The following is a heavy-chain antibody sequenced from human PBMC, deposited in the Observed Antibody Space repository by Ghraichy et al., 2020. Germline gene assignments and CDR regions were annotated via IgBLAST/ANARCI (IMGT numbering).Heavy chain of an antibody. CDR3: ARAQTTATSGEFDY. J-gene: IGHJ4*02. CDR2: IYYSGRT. CDR1: GGSISSYY. V-gene: IGHV4-59*01. Sequence: SETLSLTCTVSGGSISSYYWSWIRQPPGKGLEWIGYIYYSGRTNYNPSLKSRVTMSVDTSKNQFSLKLSSLTAADTAVYYCARAQTTATSGEFDYWGQGTLVTVSS. D-gene: IGHD4-11*01.